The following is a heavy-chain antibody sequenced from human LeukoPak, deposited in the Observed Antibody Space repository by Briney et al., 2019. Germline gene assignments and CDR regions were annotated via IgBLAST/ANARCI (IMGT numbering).Heavy chain of an antibody. J-gene: IGHJ5*01. V-gene: IGHV4-59*11. CDR2: IYYSGST. CDR1: GGSKDMRY. D-gene: IGHD6-25*01. Sequence: SETLSLTCTVSGGSKDMRYGSGIRRPPGKGLECIGYIYYSGSTEYNPSLNSRATISLETSKNQFFLKLPSVAAADTAVYCCARDGDSGGWFDSWGQGALVTVSS. CDR3: ARDGDSGGWFDS.